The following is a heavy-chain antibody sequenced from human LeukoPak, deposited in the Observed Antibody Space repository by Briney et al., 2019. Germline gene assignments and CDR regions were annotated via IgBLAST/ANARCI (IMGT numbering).Heavy chain of an antibody. D-gene: IGHD2-15*01. CDR2: IYYTGSS. CDR3: AGGPGISTSGY. Sequence: PSETLSLTCSVFNASISRYFWSWVRQPPGKGLEWIGYIYYTGSSNFNPSLRSRVTMSVDTSKNQSSLKLRSVTAADTALYYCAGGPGISTSGYWGQGALVTVSS. CDR1: NASISRYF. V-gene: IGHV4-59*01. J-gene: IGHJ4*02.